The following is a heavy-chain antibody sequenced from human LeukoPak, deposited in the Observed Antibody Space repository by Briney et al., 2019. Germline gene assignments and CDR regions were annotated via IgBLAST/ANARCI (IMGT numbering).Heavy chain of an antibody. CDR1: GGTFSSYA. V-gene: IGHV1-69*01. CDR2: IIPIFGTA. D-gene: IGHD3-22*01. Sequence: SVKVSCKASGGTFSSYAISWVRQAPGQGLEWMGGIIPIFGTANYAQKFQGRVTITADESTSTAYMELSSLRSEDTAVYYCASSYYYDSSGYYDYWGQGTLVTVSS. J-gene: IGHJ4*02. CDR3: ASSYYYDSSGYYDY.